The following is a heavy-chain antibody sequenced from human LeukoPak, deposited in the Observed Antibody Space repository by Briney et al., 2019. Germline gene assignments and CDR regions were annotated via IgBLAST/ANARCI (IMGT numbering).Heavy chain of an antibody. V-gene: IGHV4-30-2*01. CDR3: ASAKQRYYFDY. CDR2: IYHSGST. J-gene: IGHJ4*02. Sequence: SQTLSLTCAVSGGSISSGGYSWSWIRQPPGTGLEWIGYIYHSGSTYYNPSLKSRVTISVDRSKNQFSLKLSPVTAADTAVYYCASAKQRYYFDYWGQGTLVTVSS. CDR1: GGSISSGGYS. D-gene: IGHD6-25*01.